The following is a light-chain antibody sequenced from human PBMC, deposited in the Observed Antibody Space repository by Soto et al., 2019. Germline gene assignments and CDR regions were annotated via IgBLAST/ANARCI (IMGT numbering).Light chain of an antibody. CDR2: EVS. CDR1: RSDVGSYNL. CDR3: CSYAGSSTFAYV. J-gene: IGLJ1*01. V-gene: IGLV2-23*02. Sequence: QSVLTRPASVSGSPGESITISCTGTRSDVGSYNLVSWYQQHPGKAPKLMIYEVSKRPSGVSNRFSGSKSGNTASLTISGLQAEDEADYYCCSYAGSSTFAYVFGTGTKVTVL.